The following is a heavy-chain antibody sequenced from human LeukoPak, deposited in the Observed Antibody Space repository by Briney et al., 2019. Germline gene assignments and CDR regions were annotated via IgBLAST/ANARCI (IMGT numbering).Heavy chain of an antibody. CDR3: ARHCQSQHYYYYYYMDV. Sequence: PSETLSLTCTVSGVSISSSSYYWGWIRQPPGKGLEWIGEINDSGSTNDNPSLKRQFTISVHTSKNQSSLKLSSVTAADTAVYYCARHCQSQHYYYYYYMDVWGKGTTVTISS. J-gene: IGHJ6*03. CDR1: GVSISSSSYY. V-gene: IGHV4-39*01. CDR2: INDSGST.